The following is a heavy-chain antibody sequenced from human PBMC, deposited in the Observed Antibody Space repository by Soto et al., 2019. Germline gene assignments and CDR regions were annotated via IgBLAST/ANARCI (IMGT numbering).Heavy chain of an antibody. Sequence: QVQLVQSGAEVKKPGASVKVSCKASGYTFTSYDINWVRQATGQGLEWMEWMNPNSGITGYAQKCQVRVTMTRNTSISTAYMELSSLRSEHTAVYYCARVSWLVNWFDPWGQGTLVTVSS. V-gene: IGHV1-8*01. D-gene: IGHD6-19*01. J-gene: IGHJ5*02. CDR2: MNPNSGIT. CDR3: ARVSWLVNWFDP. CDR1: GYTFTSYD.